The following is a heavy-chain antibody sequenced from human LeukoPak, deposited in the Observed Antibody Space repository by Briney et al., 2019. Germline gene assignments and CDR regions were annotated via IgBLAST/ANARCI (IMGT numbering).Heavy chain of an antibody. CDR2: IYFTGNT. CDR3: ASEAHRGGGFDS. D-gene: IGHD3-16*01. V-gene: IGHV4-39*01. Sequence: SETLSLTCTVSGGSISSDTYFWGWIRQPPGEVLEWIANIYFTGNTYYNPSLKSRATISVDTSRNQFSLTLSSVTAADTAVYYCASEAHRGGGFDSWGQGTLVTVSS. J-gene: IGHJ4*02. CDR1: GGSISSDTYF.